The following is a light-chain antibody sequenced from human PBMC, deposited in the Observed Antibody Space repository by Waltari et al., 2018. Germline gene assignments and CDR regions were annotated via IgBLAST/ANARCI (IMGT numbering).Light chain of an antibody. J-gene: IGLJ3*02. CDR2: GST. Sequence: QSVLTQPPSVSGTPGQSVTISCTGGSSNIGAGYDVHWYQQLRGAASKAVIFGSTTRATGVTARFSASKSGTSASPAITGVRADGEADYYCQSYDNSLSSWVFGGGTKLTVL. CDR1: SSNIGAGYD. CDR3: QSYDNSLSSWV. V-gene: IGLV1-40*01.